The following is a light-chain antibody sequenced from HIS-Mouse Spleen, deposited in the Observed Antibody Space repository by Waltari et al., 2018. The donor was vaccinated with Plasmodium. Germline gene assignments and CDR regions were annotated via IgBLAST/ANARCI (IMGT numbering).Light chain of an antibody. CDR1: SSNIGSNY. Sequence: QSVLTQPPSASGTPGQQVTISCSGSSSNIGSNYVYWYQQLPGTAPKLLIYRNNQRPSGVPDRFSGSKSGTSASLAISGLRSEDEADYYCAAWDDSLSGWVFGGGTKLTVL. CDR3: AAWDDSLSGWV. CDR2: RNN. J-gene: IGLJ3*02. V-gene: IGLV1-47*01.